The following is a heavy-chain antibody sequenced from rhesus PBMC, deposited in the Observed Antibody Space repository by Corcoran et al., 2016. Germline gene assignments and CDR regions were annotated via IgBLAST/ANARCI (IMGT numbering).Heavy chain of an antibody. CDR2: VCRKMVGT. CDR3: ARDQTVCTVPSDY. D-gene: IGHD5-24*01. V-gene: IGHV4S12*01. J-gene: IGHJ4*01. Sequence: QVQLQESGPGVVKPSATLSLTCAVSGGTIRRGYGSWSWSRRPRGEGLEWIGGVCRKMVGTNTTTPPTSRVTISKDTSTSQFSLKLSAVSATDTAVYYCARDQTVCTVPSDYWGQGVLVTFSS. CDR1: GGTIRRGYGS.